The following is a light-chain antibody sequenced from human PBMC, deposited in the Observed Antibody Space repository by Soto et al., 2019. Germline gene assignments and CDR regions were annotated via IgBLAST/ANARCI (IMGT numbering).Light chain of an antibody. V-gene: IGKV3-20*01. Sequence: EIVLTQSPGTLSLSPGERATLSCRASQSVRSNYLAWYQQKPGLAPRLLIYGASSRATGIPDRFSGTGSGTDFTLTISRLEPEDFAVYYCQQYGGSPYTFAQGTKLEIK. CDR3: QQYGGSPYT. CDR2: GAS. J-gene: IGKJ2*01. CDR1: QSVRSNY.